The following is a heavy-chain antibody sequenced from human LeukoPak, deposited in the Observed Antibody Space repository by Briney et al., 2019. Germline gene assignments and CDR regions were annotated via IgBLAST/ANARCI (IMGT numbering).Heavy chain of an antibody. CDR1: GSILSSYS. CDR2: ITGSGGNT. Sequence: GASLRLSCSLSGSILSSYSVIWVRRAPGKGREWVSVITGSGGNTYYADSVKGRFTISKDNPKNTVYLQMSSLRVDDTAVYYCAKAASSSWPSYYYGMDVWGQGTTVTVSS. CDR3: AKAASSSWPSYYYGMDV. D-gene: IGHD6-13*01. V-gene: IGHV3-23*01. J-gene: IGHJ6*02.